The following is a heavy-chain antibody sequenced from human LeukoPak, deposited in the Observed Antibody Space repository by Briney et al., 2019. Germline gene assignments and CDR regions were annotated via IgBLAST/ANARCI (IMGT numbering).Heavy chain of an antibody. CDR2: IYTSGST. J-gene: IGHJ3*02. D-gene: IGHD2-15*01. Sequence: PSETLSLTCTVSGGSISSYYWSWIRQPAEKGREWIGRIYTSGSTNYNPSLKSRVTMSVGTSKNQFSLKLSSVTAAGTAVYYCAREILLLSQDAFDIWGQGTMVTVSS. V-gene: IGHV4-4*07. CDR3: AREILLLSQDAFDI. CDR1: GGSISSYY.